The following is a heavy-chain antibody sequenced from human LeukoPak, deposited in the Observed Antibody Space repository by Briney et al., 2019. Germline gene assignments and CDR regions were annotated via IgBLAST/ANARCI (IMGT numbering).Heavy chain of an antibody. Sequence: GGSLRLSCAASGFTFSSYAMSWVRQAPGKGLEWVSAISGSGGSTYYADSVKGRFIISGDNSKNTLYLQMNSLRAEDTAVYYCAKDSPPYYDFWSGYYVIDWGQGTLVTVSS. D-gene: IGHD3-3*01. V-gene: IGHV3-23*01. CDR1: GFTFSSYA. J-gene: IGHJ4*02. CDR2: ISGSGGST. CDR3: AKDSPPYYDFWSGYYVID.